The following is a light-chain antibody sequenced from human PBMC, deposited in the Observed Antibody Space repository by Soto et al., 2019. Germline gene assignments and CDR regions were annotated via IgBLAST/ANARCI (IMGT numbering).Light chain of an antibody. V-gene: IGKV3-20*01. CDR2: GAS. J-gene: IGKJ4*01. CDR1: QGISTY. CDR3: QHYDSSSLT. Sequence: EIQMTQSPSSVSASVGDRVTIACRASQGISTYLGWYQQKPGQAPRLLTYGASSRATGIPDRFSGSGSGTDFTLTISRLEPEDFAVYYCQHYDSSSLTFGGGTKVDI.